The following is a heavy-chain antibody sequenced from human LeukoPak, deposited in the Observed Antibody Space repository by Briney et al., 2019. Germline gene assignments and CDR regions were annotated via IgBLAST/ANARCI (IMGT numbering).Heavy chain of an antibody. CDR2: INPNSGGT. Sequence: ASVKVSCKASGYTFTGYYMHWVRQAPGQGLEWMGWINPNSGGTNYAQKFQGRVTMTRDTSISTAYMELSRLRSDDTAVYYCARAGLGRFLEWLFPDWGQGTLVTVSS. D-gene: IGHD3-3*01. CDR3: ARAGLGRFLEWLFPD. CDR1: GYTFTGYY. J-gene: IGHJ4*02. V-gene: IGHV1-2*02.